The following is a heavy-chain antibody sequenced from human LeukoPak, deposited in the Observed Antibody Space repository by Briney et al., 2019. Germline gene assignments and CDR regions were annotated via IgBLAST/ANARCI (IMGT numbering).Heavy chain of an antibody. J-gene: IGHJ3*02. CDR2: IYYSGST. V-gene: IGHV4-59*01. D-gene: IGHD3-22*01. Sequence: SETLSLTCTVSGVSSISTYYWSWIRQPPGKGLEWIGYIYYSGSTNYNPSLKSRVTISVDTSKNQFSLKLSSVTAADTAVYYCAREVPPQGYYDSSGNYYRDAFDIWGQGTMVTVSS. CDR1: GVSSISTYY. CDR3: AREVPPQGYYDSSGNYYRDAFDI.